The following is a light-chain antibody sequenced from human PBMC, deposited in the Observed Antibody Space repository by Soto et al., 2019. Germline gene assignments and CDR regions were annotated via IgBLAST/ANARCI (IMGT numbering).Light chain of an antibody. CDR2: DAS. CDR1: ESIRTY. Sequence: EIVLTQSPATLSLSPGERATLSCRASESIRTYLAWYQQKPGQAPRLLIYDASTRATGIPARFSGSGSGTDFTLTIGSLEPEDFAIYYCQQRSNWPPITFGQGTRLEIK. J-gene: IGKJ5*01. CDR3: QQRSNWPPIT. V-gene: IGKV3-11*01.